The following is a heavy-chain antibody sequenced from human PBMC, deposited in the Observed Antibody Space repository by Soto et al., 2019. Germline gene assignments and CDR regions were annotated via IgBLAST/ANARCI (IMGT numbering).Heavy chain of an antibody. V-gene: IGHV3-30*18. D-gene: IGHD1-1*01. CDR3: AKEGPITNWYFDY. CDR1: GFTFGSYG. CDR2: ISYDGNVA. J-gene: IGHJ4*02. Sequence: QVQLVESGGGVVQPGRSLRLSCAASGFTFGSYGMHWVRQAPGKGLEWVTVISYDGNVAYYADSVKGRFTISRDNSKYTLYLQMNSLRTEDTAMYYCAKEGPITNWYFDYWGQGTLVTVSS.